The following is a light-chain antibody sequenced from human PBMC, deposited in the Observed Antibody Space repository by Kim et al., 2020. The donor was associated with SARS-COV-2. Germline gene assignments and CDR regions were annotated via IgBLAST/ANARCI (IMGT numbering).Light chain of an antibody. J-gene: IGLJ2*01. CDR1: NIGSKK. CDR2: RDS. CDR3: QVWDSSNVV. Sequence: GALGQKARITCGRNNIGSKKVHWYQQKPGQAPVLVIYRDSNRPSGIPERFSGSNSGNTATLTISRAQAGDEADYYCQVWDSSNVVFGGGTQLTVL. V-gene: IGLV3-9*01.